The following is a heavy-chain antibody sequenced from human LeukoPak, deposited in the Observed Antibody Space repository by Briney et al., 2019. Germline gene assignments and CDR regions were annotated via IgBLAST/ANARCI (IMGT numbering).Heavy chain of an antibody. CDR1: GFTFSSYG. CDR2: ISNDGSSK. V-gene: IGHV3-30*03. CDR3: ARGSRGAKGAFDI. Sequence: GGALRLSCAASGFTFSSYGMHWVRQAPGKGLEWVAVISNDGSSKYYADSVKGRFTISRDNSKNTLYLEMNSLRTEDTAVFYCARGSRGAKGAFDIWGQGTLVTVSS. D-gene: IGHD1-26*01. J-gene: IGHJ3*02.